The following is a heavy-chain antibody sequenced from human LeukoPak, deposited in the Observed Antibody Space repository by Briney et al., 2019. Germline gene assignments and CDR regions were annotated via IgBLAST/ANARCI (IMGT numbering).Heavy chain of an antibody. V-gene: IGHV1-24*01. J-gene: IGHJ4*02. D-gene: IGHD6-19*01. CDR3: ARELSSGWQKKIDY. Sequence: ASVKVSCKVSGYTLTELSMHWVRQAPGKGLEWMGGFDPEDGETIYAQKFQGRVTMTRDTSTTTVYMELSSLRSEDTAVYYCARELSSGWQKKIDYWGQGTLVTVSS. CDR2: FDPEDGET. CDR1: GYTLTELS.